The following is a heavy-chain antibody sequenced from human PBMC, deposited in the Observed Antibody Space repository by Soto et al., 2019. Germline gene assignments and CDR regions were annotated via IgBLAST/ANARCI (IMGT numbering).Heavy chain of an antibody. Sequence: SETLSLTCAVYGGSFSGYYWSWIRQPPGKGLEWIGEINHSGSTNYNPSLKSRVTISVDTSKNQFSLKLSSVTAADTAVYYCARAQRCSGGSCYSPDYYYYGMDVWGQGTTVTVSS. J-gene: IGHJ6*02. V-gene: IGHV4-34*01. CDR2: INHSGST. D-gene: IGHD2-15*01. CDR1: GGSFSGYY. CDR3: ARAQRCSGGSCYSPDYYYYGMDV.